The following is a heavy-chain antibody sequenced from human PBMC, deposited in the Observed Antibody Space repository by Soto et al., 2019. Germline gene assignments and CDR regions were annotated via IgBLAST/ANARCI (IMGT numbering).Heavy chain of an antibody. CDR2: INVDNGNT. CDR3: ARVGSGSYFDY. J-gene: IGHJ4*02. CDR1: GCTFTTYA. D-gene: IGHD1-26*01. V-gene: IGHV1-3*01. Sequence: ASVKVSCKASGCTFTTYAMHWVRQAPGQSLEWMGWINVDNGNTKPSQKFQGRVTITRDTSASTAYMEMSSLRSEDTAVYYCARVGSGSYFDYWGQGTLVTVSS.